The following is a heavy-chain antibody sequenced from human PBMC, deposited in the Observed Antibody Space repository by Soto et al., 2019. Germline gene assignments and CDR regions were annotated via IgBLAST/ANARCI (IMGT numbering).Heavy chain of an antibody. CDR2: FGTTGET. CDR1: GFTFSPCD. D-gene: IGHD2-2*01. J-gene: IGHJ4*02. V-gene: IGHV3-13*01. CDR3: AGIRYCSSTRCYGVGYFDY. Sequence: GGSLRLSCAASGFTFSPCDIHWVRQLTGKGLEWVSGFGTTGETFYPGSVKGRLTISRDNSKNTLYLQMNSLRAEDTAVYYCAGIRYCSSTRCYGVGYFDYWGQRTLVTVSS.